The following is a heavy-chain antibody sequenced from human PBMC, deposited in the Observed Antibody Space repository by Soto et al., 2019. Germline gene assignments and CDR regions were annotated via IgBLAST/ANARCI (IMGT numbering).Heavy chain of an antibody. Sequence: GSLRLSCAASGFTFSSYAMHWVRQAPGKGLEWVAVISYDGSNKYYADSVKGRFTISRDNSKNTLYLQMNSLRAEDTAVYYCARDRRDYFDYWGQGTLVTVSS. CDR1: GFTFSSYA. CDR3: ARDRRDYFDY. V-gene: IGHV3-30-3*01. CDR2: ISYDGSNK. J-gene: IGHJ4*02.